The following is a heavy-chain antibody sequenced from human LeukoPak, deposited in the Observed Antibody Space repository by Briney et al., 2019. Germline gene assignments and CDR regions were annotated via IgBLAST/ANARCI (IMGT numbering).Heavy chain of an antibody. V-gene: IGHV3-23*01. CDR2: ISGSGGST. CDR1: GFTFSSYA. CDR3: ANSPLWPTRAFDY. D-gene: IGHD5-18*01. Sequence: GGSLRLSCAASGFTFSSYAMSWVRQAPGKGLEWVSAISGSGGSTYYADSVKGRFTISRDNSKNTLYLQMNSLRAEDTAVYYCANSPLWPTRAFDYWGQGTLVTVSS. J-gene: IGHJ4*02.